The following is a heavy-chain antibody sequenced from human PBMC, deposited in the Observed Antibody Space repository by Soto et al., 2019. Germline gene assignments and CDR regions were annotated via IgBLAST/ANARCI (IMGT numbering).Heavy chain of an antibody. D-gene: IGHD5-18*01. CDR1: GGTFSSYT. CDR2: IIPILGIA. V-gene: IGHV1-69*02. J-gene: IGHJ6*02. CDR3: ARGYSYGSYYYYGMDV. Sequence: QVQLVQSGAEVKKPGSSVKVSCKASGGTFSSYTISWVRQAPGQGLEWMGRIIPILGIANYAQKFQGRVTITADKSTSTAYMEMRSLRSEDKAVYYCARGYSYGSYYYYGMDVWGQGTTVTVSS.